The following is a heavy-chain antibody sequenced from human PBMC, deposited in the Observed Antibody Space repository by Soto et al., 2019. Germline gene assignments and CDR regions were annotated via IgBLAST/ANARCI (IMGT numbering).Heavy chain of an antibody. CDR1: GGSISRYY. J-gene: IGHJ5*02. D-gene: IGHD1-1*01. CDR3: VRDGTKTLRDWFDP. V-gene: IGHV4-4*07. CDR2: IYATGTT. Sequence: SETLSLTCTVSGGSISRYYWSWIRQPAGKGLEWIGRIYATGTTDYNPSLKSRVMMSVDTSKKQFSLKLRSVTAADTAVYYCVRDGTKTLRDWFDPWGQGSSVTVSS.